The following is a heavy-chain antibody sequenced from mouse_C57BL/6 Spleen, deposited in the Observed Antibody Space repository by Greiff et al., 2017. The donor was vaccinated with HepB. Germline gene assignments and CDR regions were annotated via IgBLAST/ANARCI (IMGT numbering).Heavy chain of an antibody. CDR2: IRNKANGYTT. CDR1: FTFTDYY. J-gene: IGHJ2*01. V-gene: IGHV7-3*01. Sequence: DVQLVESGGGLVQPGGFTFTDYYMSWVRQPPGKALEWLGFIRNKANGYTTEYSASVKGRFTISRDNSQSILYLQMNALRAEDSATYYCARSSGYYFDYWGQGTTLTVSS. CDR3: ARSSGYYFDY.